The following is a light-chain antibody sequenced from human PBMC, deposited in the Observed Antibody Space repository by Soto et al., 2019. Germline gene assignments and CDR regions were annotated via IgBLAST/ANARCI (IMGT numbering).Light chain of an antibody. J-gene: IGKJ1*01. Sequence: DIQMTQSPSTLSASVGDRVTITCRASQSFNNRRAWYQQKPGKAPKLLIYKASSLESGVPSRFSGSGSGTEFTLTISSLQPDDFGTYYCQQYNSWTFGQGTKVEIK. V-gene: IGKV1-5*03. CDR3: QQYNSWT. CDR1: QSFNNR. CDR2: KAS.